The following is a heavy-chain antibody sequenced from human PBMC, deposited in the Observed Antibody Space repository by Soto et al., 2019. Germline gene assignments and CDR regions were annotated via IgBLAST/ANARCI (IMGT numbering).Heavy chain of an antibody. CDR3: ARWDSGEYLLLSDP. CDR2: INPNSGDT. CDR1: GYTLTDYY. J-gene: IGHJ5*02. Sequence: ASVKVSCRASGYTLTDYYLHWVRQAPGQGLEWMGWINPNSGDTYYAEDFQGRVTMARDTSINTAYMDLSRLKYDDTAVYYCARWDSGEYLLLSDPRGKEPLVTAS. D-gene: IGHD4-17*01. V-gene: IGHV1-2*02.